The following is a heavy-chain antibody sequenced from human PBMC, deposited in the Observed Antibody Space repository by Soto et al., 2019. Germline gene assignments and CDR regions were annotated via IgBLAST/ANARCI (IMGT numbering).Heavy chain of an antibody. CDR2: MNPNSGNT. Sequence: VASVKVSCKASGYTFTSYDINWVRQATGQGLEWMGWMNPNSGNTGYAQKFQGRVTMTRNTSISTAYMELSSLRSEDTAVYYCARGRYNWNYRELPGMDVWGQGTTVTVSS. V-gene: IGHV1-8*01. J-gene: IGHJ6*02. D-gene: IGHD1-7*01. CDR1: GYTFTSYD. CDR3: ARGRYNWNYRELPGMDV.